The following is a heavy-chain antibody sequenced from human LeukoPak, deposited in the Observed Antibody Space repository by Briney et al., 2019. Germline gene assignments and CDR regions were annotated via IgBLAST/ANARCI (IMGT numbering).Heavy chain of an antibody. V-gene: IGHV4-34*01. CDR1: GGSFSGYY. J-gene: IGHJ5*02. CDR2: INHSGST. CDR3: ARDRMASITIFGVVIRPNWFDP. D-gene: IGHD3-3*01. Sequence: PSETLSLTCAVYGGSFSGYYWSWIRQPPGKGLEWIGEINHSGSTNYNPSLKSRVTISVDTSKNRFSLKLSSVTAADTAVYYCARDRMASITIFGVVIRPNWFDPWGQGTLVTVSS.